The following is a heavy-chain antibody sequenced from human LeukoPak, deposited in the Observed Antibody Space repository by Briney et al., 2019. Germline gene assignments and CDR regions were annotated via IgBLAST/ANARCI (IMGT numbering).Heavy chain of an antibody. Sequence: SETLSLTCTVSGGSVSSGSYYWSWIRQPPGKGLEWIGYIYYSGSTNYNPSLKSRVTISVDTSKNQFSLKLSSATAADTAVYYCARVSLTGDLEDSFDYWGQGTLVTVSS. CDR2: IYYSGST. CDR3: ARVSLTGDLEDSFDY. J-gene: IGHJ4*02. D-gene: IGHD7-27*01. CDR1: GGSVSSGSYY. V-gene: IGHV4-61*01.